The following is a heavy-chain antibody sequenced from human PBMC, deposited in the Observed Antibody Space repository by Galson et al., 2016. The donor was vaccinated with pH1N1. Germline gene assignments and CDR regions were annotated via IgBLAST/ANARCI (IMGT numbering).Heavy chain of an antibody. V-gene: IGHV3-23*01. CDR3: ARTGTEDYYDISGYYYVYWYFDL. CDR2: ISGNGGST. D-gene: IGHD3-22*01. J-gene: IGHJ2*01. CDR1: GFTFSSNG. Sequence: SLRLSCAASGFTFSSNGMSWVRQAPGKGLEWVSAISGNGGSTYYADSVKGRFTISRDNSKNTLYLQMNSLRAEDTAVYYCARTGTEDYYDISGYYYVYWYFDLWGRGTLVTVSS.